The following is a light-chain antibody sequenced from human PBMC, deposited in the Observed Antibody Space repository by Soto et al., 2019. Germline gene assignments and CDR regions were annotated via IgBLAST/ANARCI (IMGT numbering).Light chain of an antibody. V-gene: IGLV2-14*01. J-gene: IGLJ2*01. CDR1: SSDIGDYHY. CDR2: DVS. Sequence: QSALTQPASVSGSPGQSITISCSGTSSDIGDYHYVSWYQQHPVKAPKLIIYDVSNRPSGVSNRFSGSKSGNTASLTISGLQSEDEADYYCSSYTSSTTPYVVFGGGTQLTVL. CDR3: SSYTSSTTPYVV.